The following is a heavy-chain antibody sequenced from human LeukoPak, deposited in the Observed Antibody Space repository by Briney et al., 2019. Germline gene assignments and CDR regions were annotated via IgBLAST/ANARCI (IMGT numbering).Heavy chain of an antibody. J-gene: IGHJ4*02. Sequence: GGSLRLSCAASGFTFSDYYMRWIRQAPGKGLEWVSYISSSGDTIYYADSVKGRFTISRDNAKNSLYLQMNSLRAEDTAVYYCARDASYTYYYDSSGYYHEEVDYWGQGTLVTVSS. CDR3: ARDASYTYYYDSSGYYHEEVDY. V-gene: IGHV3-11*04. CDR1: GFTFSDYY. D-gene: IGHD3-22*01. CDR2: ISSSGDTI.